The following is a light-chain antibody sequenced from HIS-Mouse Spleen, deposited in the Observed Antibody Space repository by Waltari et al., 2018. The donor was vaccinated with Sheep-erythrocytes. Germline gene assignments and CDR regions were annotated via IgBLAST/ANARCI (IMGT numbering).Light chain of an antibody. CDR3: QAWDSSTGV. J-gene: IGLJ2*01. Sequence: SYELTQPPSVSVSPGQTASITCSGAKLGDKYACWYQQKPGQSPVLVIYQDSKRPSGIPERFSGSNSGNTATLTIGGTQAMDEADYYCQAWDSSTGVFGGGTKLTVL. CDR1: KLGDKY. V-gene: IGLV3-1*01. CDR2: QDS.